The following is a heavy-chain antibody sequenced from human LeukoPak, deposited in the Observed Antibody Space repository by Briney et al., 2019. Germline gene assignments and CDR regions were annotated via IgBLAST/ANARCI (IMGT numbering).Heavy chain of an antibody. V-gene: IGHV1-69*13. CDR3: ARLPGSYLGDAFDI. CDR2: IIPIFGTA. Sequence: ASVKVSCKASGGTFSSYAISWVRQAPGQGLEWMGGIIPIFGTANYAQKFQGRVTITADESTSTAYMELSSLRSEDTAVYYCARLPGSYLGDAFDIWGQGTMVTVSS. CDR1: GGTFSSYA. J-gene: IGHJ3*02. D-gene: IGHD3-10*01.